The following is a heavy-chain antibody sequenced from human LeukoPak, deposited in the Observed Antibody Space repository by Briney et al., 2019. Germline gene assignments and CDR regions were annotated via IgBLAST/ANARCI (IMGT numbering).Heavy chain of an antibody. Sequence: GGSLRLSCAASEFSVGSNYMTWVRQAPGKGLECASVIYTDDTTYYADSVKGRFTISRDDSKNTLSLQMDSLSAEDTAVYYCARDRAAADPWGQGTLVTVSS. CDR3: ARDRAAADP. D-gene: IGHD6-13*01. J-gene: IGHJ5*02. V-gene: IGHV3-53*01. CDR1: EFSVGSNY. CDR2: IYTDDTT.